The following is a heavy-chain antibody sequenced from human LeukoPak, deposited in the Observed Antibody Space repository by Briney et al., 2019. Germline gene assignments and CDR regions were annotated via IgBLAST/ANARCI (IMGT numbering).Heavy chain of an antibody. D-gene: IGHD3-10*01. CDR2: VYYSGGT. Sequence: SETLSLTCAVSGGSISSGAYSWSWIRQPPRKGLEWIGYVYYSGGTYYNPSLKSRVTISVDTSKNQFSLKLSSVTAADMAVYYCAGTMVRGVITNYYYYYMDVWGKGTTVTISS. V-gene: IGHV4-30-4*07. CDR1: GGSISSGAYS. J-gene: IGHJ6*03. CDR3: AGTMVRGVITNYYYYYMDV.